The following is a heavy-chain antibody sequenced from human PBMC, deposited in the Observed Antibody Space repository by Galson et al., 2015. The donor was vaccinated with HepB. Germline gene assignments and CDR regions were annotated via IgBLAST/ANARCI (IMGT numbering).Heavy chain of an antibody. V-gene: IGHV1-18*01. Sequence: SVKVSCKASGYSFTSYGIYWVRQAPGQGLEWMGWISGYNGQANYAQKFQARVTMTTDTSTTTAYMELRSLKSDDTAVYYCARAEATSLGILFWGQGTLITVSS. J-gene: IGHJ4*02. D-gene: IGHD1-14*01. CDR3: ARAEATSLGILF. CDR1: GYSFTSYG. CDR2: ISGYNGQA.